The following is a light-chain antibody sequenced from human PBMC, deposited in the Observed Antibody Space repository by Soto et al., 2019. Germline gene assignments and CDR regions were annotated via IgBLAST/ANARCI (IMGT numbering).Light chain of an antibody. J-gene: IGKJ1*01. CDR2: GVS. V-gene: IGKV3-20*01. CDR3: QQYNYDSWA. CDR1: QSLSSRN. Sequence: ELVLTQSPGTLSWSPGERATLSCRASQSLSSRNLAWYQQKPGQAPRPLIYGVSSRATGIPDRFSGGGSGTEFTLTISSLQPDDFATYYCQQYNYDSWAFGQGTKVDIK.